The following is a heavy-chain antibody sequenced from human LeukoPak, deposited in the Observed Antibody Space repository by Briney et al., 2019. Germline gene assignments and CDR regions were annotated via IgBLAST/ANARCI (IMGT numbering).Heavy chain of an antibody. CDR3: ARVTGTTREFDY. Sequence: ASVKVSCKASGYTFTSYYMHWFDQALGKGLDWMGIINPSGGSTSYAQKFQGRVTMTRDTSTSTVYMELSSLRSEDTAVYYCARVTGTTREFDYWGQGTLVTVSS. J-gene: IGHJ4*02. CDR1: GYTFTSYY. D-gene: IGHD1-20*01. CDR2: INPSGGST. V-gene: IGHV1-46*01.